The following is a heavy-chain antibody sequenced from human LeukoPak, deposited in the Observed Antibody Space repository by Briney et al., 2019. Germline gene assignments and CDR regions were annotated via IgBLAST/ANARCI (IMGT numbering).Heavy chain of an antibody. CDR2: IIPILDIT. J-gene: IGHJ4*02. CDR3: PFRGLFDGGVSYFDY. D-gene: IGHD3-10*01. V-gene: IGHV1-69*02. CDR1: GGTFSSYT. Sequence: GASVKVSCKASGGTFSSYTISWVRQAPGQGLEWVGRIIPILDITNYAQKFQGRVTITAHKSTSTAYMDLSSLKSEYTAVYYCPFRGLFDGGVSYFDYWGQGTLVTVSS.